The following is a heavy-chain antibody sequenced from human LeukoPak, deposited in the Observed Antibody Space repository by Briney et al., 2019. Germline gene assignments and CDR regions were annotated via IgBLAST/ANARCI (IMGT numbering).Heavy chain of an antibody. CDR2: IYSSGST. Sequence: SETLSLTCTVSDGAIAGYSWSWIRQPPGKGLEWIGYIYSSGSTNYNPSLKSRVTMSVDTSKNQFSLKVSSVTAADTAVYYCARVFDSGSQAYFYYMDVWGKGTTVTIFS. D-gene: IGHD3-10*01. V-gene: IGHV4-59*01. CDR3: ARVFDSGSQAYFYYMDV. J-gene: IGHJ6*03. CDR1: DGAIAGYS.